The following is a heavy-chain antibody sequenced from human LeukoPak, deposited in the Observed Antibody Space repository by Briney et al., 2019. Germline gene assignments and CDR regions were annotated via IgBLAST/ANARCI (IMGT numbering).Heavy chain of an antibody. Sequence: GGSLRLSCAASGFTVSSNYMSWVRQAPGKGLEWVSVIYNGGSTYYADSVKGRFTISRDNNKNTLYLQMNSLRAEDTAVYFCARGSTLGGTTKDAFHFWGQGTLVTVSS. D-gene: IGHD1-7*01. J-gene: IGHJ3*01. CDR2: IYNGGST. CDR1: GFTVSSNY. CDR3: ARGSTLGGTTKDAFHF. V-gene: IGHV3-53*01.